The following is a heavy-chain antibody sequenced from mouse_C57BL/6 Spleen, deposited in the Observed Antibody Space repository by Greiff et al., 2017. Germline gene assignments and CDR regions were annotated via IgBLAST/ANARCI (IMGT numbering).Heavy chain of an antibody. V-gene: IGHV1-69*01. CDR2: IDPSDSYT. Sequence: QVQLQQPGAELVMPGASVKLSCKASGYTFTSYWMHWVKQRPGQGLEWIGEIDPSDSYTNYNQKFKGKSTLTVDKSSSTAYMQLSSLTSEDSAVYYCARYDYSWFASWGQGTLVTVSA. CDR3: ARYDYSWFAS. D-gene: IGHD2-4*01. CDR1: GYTFTSYW. J-gene: IGHJ3*01.